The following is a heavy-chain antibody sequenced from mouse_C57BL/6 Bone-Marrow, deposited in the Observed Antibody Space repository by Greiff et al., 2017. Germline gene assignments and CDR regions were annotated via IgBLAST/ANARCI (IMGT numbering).Heavy chain of an antibody. CDR2: ISRGSSTI. J-gene: IGHJ3*01. V-gene: IGHV5-17*01. CDR1: GFTFSDYG. Sequence: VQLKASGGGLVKPGGSLKLSCAASGFTFSDYGMHWVRQAPEKGLEWVAYISRGSSTIYYADTVKGRFTISRDNAKNTLFLQMTSLRSEDTAMYYCARWFAYWGQGTLVTVSA. CDR3: ARWFAY.